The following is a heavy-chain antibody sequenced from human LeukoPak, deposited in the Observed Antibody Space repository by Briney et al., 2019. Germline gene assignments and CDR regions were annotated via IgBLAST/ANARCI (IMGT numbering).Heavy chain of an antibody. D-gene: IGHD1-26*01. CDR1: GGSISSGGYY. CDR3: ARAWRSYEAYYFDY. V-gene: IGHV4-31*03. Sequence: PSQTLSLTCTVSGGSISSGGYYWSWIRQHPGKGLEWIGYIYYSGSTYYNPSLKSRVTISVDTSKNQFSLKLSSVTAADTAVYYCARAWRSYEAYYFDYWGQGTLVTVSS. CDR2: IYYSGST. J-gene: IGHJ4*02.